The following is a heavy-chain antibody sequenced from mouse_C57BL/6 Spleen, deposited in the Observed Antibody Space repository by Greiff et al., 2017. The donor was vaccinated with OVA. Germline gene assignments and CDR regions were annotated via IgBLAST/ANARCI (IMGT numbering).Heavy chain of an antibody. CDR3: ARSDYYGSSYVSYFDV. J-gene: IGHJ1*03. D-gene: IGHD1-1*01. V-gene: IGHV1-64*01. CDR1: GYTFTSYW. CDR2: IHPNSGST. Sequence: VQLQQPGAELVKPGASVKLSCKASGYTFTSYWMHWVKQRPGQGLEWIGMIHPNSGSTNYNEKFKSKATLTVDKSSSTAYMQLSSLTSEDSAVYYCARSDYYGSSYVSYFDVWGTGTTVTVSS.